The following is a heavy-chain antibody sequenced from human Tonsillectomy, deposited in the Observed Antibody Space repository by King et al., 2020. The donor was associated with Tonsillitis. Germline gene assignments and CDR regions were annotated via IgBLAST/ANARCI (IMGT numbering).Heavy chain of an antibody. CDR3: ARGVNDYVWGSYRYDY. CDR2: IYHSGST. D-gene: IGHD3-16*02. J-gene: IGHJ4*02. V-gene: IGHV4-59*01. Sequence: QLQESGPGLVKPSETLSLTCTVSGGSISSYYWSWIRHPPGKGLEWVGYIYHSGSTSYNPSLKSRVTISVDTSKNQFSLKLSSVSAADTAVYYCARGVNDYVWGSYRYDYWGQGTLVTVSS. CDR1: GGSISSYY.